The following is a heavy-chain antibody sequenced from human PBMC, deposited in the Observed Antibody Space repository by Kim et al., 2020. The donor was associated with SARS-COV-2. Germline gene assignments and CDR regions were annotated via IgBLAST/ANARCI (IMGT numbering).Heavy chain of an antibody. J-gene: IGHJ6*02. V-gene: IGHV1-3*01. CDR2: INAGNGDT. CDR1: GYTFTSYS. CDR3: ARVKPQAAGTYYFGMDV. D-gene: IGHD6-13*01. Sequence: ASVKVSCKASGYTFTSYSIHWVRQAPGQRLEWMGWINAGNGDTKYSQKFKGRVTITRDISASTDYLELSSLRFEDTAVYYCARVKPQAAGTYYFGMDVWGQGTTVTVSS.